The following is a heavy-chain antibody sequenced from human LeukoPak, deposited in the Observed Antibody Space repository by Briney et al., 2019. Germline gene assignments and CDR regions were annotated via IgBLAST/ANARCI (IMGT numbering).Heavy chain of an antibody. CDR2: IYYSGST. J-gene: IGHJ4*02. D-gene: IGHD4-17*01. CDR1: GGSISSYY. V-gene: IGHV4-59*01. Sequence: SETLSLTCTVSGGSISSYYWSWIRQPPGKGLEWIGYIYYSGSTNYNPSLKSRVTMSVDTSKNQFSLKLSSVTAVDTAVYYCARDPYGRIGGIDYWGQGTLVTVSS. CDR3: ARDPYGRIGGIDY.